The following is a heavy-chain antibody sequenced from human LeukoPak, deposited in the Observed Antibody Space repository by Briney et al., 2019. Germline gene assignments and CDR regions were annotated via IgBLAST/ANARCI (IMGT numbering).Heavy chain of an antibody. Sequence: GGSLRLSCAASGFTVSSNDMSWVRQAPGKGLEWVSVIYSGANTHYADSVKGRFTISRDNSKNTLYLQMNSLRAEDTAVYYCTRSAIFGVSAPDYWGQGTLVTVSS. CDR1: GFTVSSND. CDR3: TRSAIFGVSAPDY. D-gene: IGHD3-3*01. V-gene: IGHV3-53*01. J-gene: IGHJ4*02. CDR2: IYSGANT.